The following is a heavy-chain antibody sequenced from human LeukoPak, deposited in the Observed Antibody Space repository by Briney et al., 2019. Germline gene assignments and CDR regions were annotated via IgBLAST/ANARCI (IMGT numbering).Heavy chain of an antibody. D-gene: IGHD4-17*01. J-gene: IGHJ4*02. CDR1: EFYFSSHA. CDR3: ANEIRPNDY. V-gene: IGHV3-23*01. Sequence: GGSLRLSCAASEFYFSSHAMTWVRQAPGKGLEWVSAISISGSKTYYADSVKGRFTISRDNSKNTLYLQMNSLRAEDTAVYYCANEIRPNDYWGQGTQVTVSS. CDR2: ISISGSKT.